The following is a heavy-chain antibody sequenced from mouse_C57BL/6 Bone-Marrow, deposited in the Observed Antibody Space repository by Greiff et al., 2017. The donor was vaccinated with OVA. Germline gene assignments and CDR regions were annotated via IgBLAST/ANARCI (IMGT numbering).Heavy chain of an antibody. J-gene: IGHJ2*01. CDR2: IDPSDSYT. CDR3: AREDYYYGTKYYFDY. V-gene: IGHV1-59*01. D-gene: IGHD1-1*01. CDR1: GYTFTSYW. Sequence: VQLQQPGAELVRPGTSVKLSCKASGYTFTSYWMPWVKQRPGQGLEWIGVIDPSDSYTTYNQKFKGKATLTVATSSSTAYMQLSSLTSEDSAVYYCAREDYYYGTKYYFDYWCQGTTLTVSS.